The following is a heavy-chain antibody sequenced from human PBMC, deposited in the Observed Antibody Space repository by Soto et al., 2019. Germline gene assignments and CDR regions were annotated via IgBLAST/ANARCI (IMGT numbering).Heavy chain of an antibody. V-gene: IGHV4-34*01. CDR1: GGAFSVYY. Sequence: SETLSLTCAVYGGAFSVYYWSLIRHPPGKGLEWVGEINHSGSTNYNPSLKSRVTISVDTSKNQFSLKLSSVTAADTAVYYCARGRVDFWSGTGGYGMDVWGQGTTVTVYS. D-gene: IGHD3-3*01. CDR3: ARGRVDFWSGTGGYGMDV. J-gene: IGHJ6*02. CDR2: INHSGST.